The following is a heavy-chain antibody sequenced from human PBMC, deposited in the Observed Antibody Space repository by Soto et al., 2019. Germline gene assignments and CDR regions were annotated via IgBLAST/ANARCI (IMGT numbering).Heavy chain of an antibody. Sequence: PSETLSLTCTVSGGSISSGDYYWSWIRQPPGKGLEWIGYIYYSGVTFYNPSLKSRLTISVDTSKNQFSLNLTSVTAADTAVYYCAKWAPRPGAFDIWGLGTMVTVSS. V-gene: IGHV4-30-4*01. D-gene: IGHD2-8*01. CDR3: AKWAPRPGAFDI. CDR1: GGSISSGDYY. CDR2: IYYSGVT. J-gene: IGHJ3*02.